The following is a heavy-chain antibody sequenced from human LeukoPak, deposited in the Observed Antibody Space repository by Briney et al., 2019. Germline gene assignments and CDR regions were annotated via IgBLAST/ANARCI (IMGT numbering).Heavy chain of an antibody. Sequence: GGSLRLSCAASGFSFNSYWMTWVRQAPGRGLEWVANINPAGSDTYYVDPVRGRFTISRDNAKNLVYLQMSSLRAEDTAVYSCAGFGYVAGLDLWGQGTLVTVSS. J-gene: IGHJ4*02. V-gene: IGHV3-7*01. CDR3: AGFGYVAGLDL. CDR1: GFSFNSYW. CDR2: INPAGSDT. D-gene: IGHD3-16*01.